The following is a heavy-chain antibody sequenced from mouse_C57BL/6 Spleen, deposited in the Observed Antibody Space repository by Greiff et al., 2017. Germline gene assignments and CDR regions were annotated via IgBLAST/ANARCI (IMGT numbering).Heavy chain of an antibody. CDR2: IDPSDSET. J-gene: IGHJ3*01. CDR1: GYTFTSYW. D-gene: IGHD2-1*01. V-gene: IGHV1-52*01. Sequence: QVQLQQSGAELVRPGSSVKLSCKASGYTFTSYWMHWVKQRPIQGLEWIGNIDPSDSETHYNQKFKDKATLTVDKSSSTAYMQLSSLTSEDSAVYYCARNYYGNFGGFAYWGQGTLVTVSA. CDR3: ARNYYGNFGGFAY.